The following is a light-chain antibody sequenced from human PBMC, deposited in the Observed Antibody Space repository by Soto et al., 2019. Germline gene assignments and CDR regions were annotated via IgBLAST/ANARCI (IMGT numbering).Light chain of an antibody. V-gene: IGKV3-11*01. CDR1: QSLRTN. CDR2: DAS. CDR3: QQYGSSPRAI. Sequence: EIVLTQSPATLSLSPGETATLSCRASQSLRTNLVWYQQKPGQAPRLLIYDASNRATGIPARFSGSGSGTDFTLTISSLEPEDFAVYYCQQYGSSPRAIFGGGTKVEVK. J-gene: IGKJ4*01.